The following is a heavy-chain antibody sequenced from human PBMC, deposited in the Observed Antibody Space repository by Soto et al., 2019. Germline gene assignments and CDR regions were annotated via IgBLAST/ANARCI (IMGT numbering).Heavy chain of an antibody. CDR3: ARFLSGSSGVYNHYYCMDV. V-gene: IGHV4-59*01. Sequence: SETLSLTCTVSGASISDYYWTWLRQPPGRGLEWIGYLYYSGNSIYDSSFKGRATISVDTSNNQFSLSLNSVTAADTAVYYCARFLSGSSGVYNHYYCMDVWGKGTTVTVSS. CDR2: LYYSGNS. D-gene: IGHD3-3*01. J-gene: IGHJ6*03. CDR1: GASISDYY.